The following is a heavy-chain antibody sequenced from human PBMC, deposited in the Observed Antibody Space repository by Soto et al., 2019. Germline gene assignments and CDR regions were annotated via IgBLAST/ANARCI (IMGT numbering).Heavy chain of an antibody. Sequence: EVHLVESGGGLVKPGGSLRLSCAASGFRFSIAWMNWVRQAPGKGLEWVGRIKSKTTTGTTDYSTPVKGRFTVSADGSENNLYLNMNSLKTEDTAVYYCTTGLYNSGGMDHWGHGTLVTVSS. CDR2: IKSKTTTGTT. CDR1: GFRFSIAW. CDR3: TTGLYNSGGMDH. D-gene: IGHD2-15*01. V-gene: IGHV3-15*07. J-gene: IGHJ4*01.